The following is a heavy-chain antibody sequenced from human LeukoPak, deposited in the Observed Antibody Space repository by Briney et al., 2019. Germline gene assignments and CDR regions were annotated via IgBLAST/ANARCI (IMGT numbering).Heavy chain of an antibody. CDR3: AKDSGYCSGGSCHFDY. J-gene: IGHJ4*02. CDR2: ISGSGGST. CDR1: GFTFSSYA. V-gene: IGHV3-23*01. D-gene: IGHD2-15*01. Sequence: GGSLRLSCAASGFTFSSYAMSWVRQAPGKGLEWVSAISGSGGSTYYADSVKGRFTISRDNSKNTLYLQMNSLRAEDTAVYYCAKDSGYCSGGSCHFDYWGQGTLVTVSS.